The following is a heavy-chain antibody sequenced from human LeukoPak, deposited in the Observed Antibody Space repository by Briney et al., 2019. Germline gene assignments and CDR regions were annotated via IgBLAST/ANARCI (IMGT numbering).Heavy chain of an antibody. J-gene: IGHJ4*02. CDR3: AREATWGQWYFDL. D-gene: IGHD6-19*01. CDR1: GFTFSNSA. V-gene: IGHV3-30*03. CDR2: IAADGGVK. Sequence: PGGSLRLSCAASGFTFSNSAMSWVRQAPGKGLEWVAVIAADGGVKQYADSVKGRFSLSRDNSKNTVSLQMNGLTAEDTAVYYCAREATWGQWYFDLWGQGAPVTVSS.